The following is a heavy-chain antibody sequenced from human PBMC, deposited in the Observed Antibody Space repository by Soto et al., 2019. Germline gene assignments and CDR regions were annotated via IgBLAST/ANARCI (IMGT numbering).Heavy chain of an antibody. CDR1: GYTFTSYD. D-gene: IGHD5-18*01. CDR2: MNPNSGNT. Sequence: QVQLVQSGAEVKKPGASVKVSCKASGYTFTSYDINWVRQATGQGLEWMGWMNPNSGNTGYAQKFQGRVTMTRNTSISTAYMELSSLRSEDTAVYYCARSILGGWGYSYVLDAFDIWGQGTMVTVSS. CDR3: ARSILGGWGYSYVLDAFDI. J-gene: IGHJ3*02. V-gene: IGHV1-8*01.